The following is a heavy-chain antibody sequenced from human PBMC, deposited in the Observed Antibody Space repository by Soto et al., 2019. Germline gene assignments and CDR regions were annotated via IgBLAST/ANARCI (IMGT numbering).Heavy chain of an antibody. Sequence: GASVNVSCKASGYTFTSYGISWVRQAPGQGLEWMGWISSYNAKTNIAQRFQGRLSMTTDTSTTTVYMELRSLRSDDTAVYYCARERRYYDFWSGISKGMDVWGQGTTVTVSS. CDR3: ARERRYYDFWSGISKGMDV. J-gene: IGHJ6*02. V-gene: IGHV1-18*01. CDR1: GYTFTSYG. D-gene: IGHD3-3*01. CDR2: ISSYNAKT.